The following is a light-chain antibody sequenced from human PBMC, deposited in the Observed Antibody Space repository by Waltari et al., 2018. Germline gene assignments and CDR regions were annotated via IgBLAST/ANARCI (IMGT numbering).Light chain of an antibody. CDR1: QSLFSSAVEKNC. J-gene: IGKJ2*01. V-gene: IGKV4-1*01. CDR2: WAS. Sequence: IAMTQSPDSLSVSLGERASIHCKSSQSLFSSAVEKNCLAWYQQKPGQTPMLLFYWASTRESGIPDPFTARGSETDFTLTISSLQAEDVAIYYCQEYLGPPYTFGQGTKLAI. CDR3: QEYLGPPYT.